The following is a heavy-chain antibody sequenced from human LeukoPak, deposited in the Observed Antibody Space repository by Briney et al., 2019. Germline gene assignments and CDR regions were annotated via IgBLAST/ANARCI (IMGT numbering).Heavy chain of an antibody. Sequence: PRGSLRLSCAASGFTFSSYAMHWVRQAPGKGLEYVSAISSNGGSTYYANSVKGRFTISRDNSKNTLYLQMGSLRAEDMAVYYCARQGVPVPYYYYMDVWGKGTTVTVSS. J-gene: IGHJ6*03. CDR2: ISSNGGST. D-gene: IGHD3-16*01. V-gene: IGHV3-64*01. CDR1: GFTFSSYA. CDR3: ARQGVPVPYYYYMDV.